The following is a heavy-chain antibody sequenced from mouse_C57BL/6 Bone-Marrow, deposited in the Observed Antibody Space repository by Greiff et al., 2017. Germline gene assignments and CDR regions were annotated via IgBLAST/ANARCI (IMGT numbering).Heavy chain of an antibody. Sequence: QVQLQQPGAELVKPGASVKMSCKASGYTFTSYWITWVKQRPGQGLEWIGVINPYNGGTSYNQKFKGKATLTVDKSSSTAYMELNSLTSEDSAVYYCARRTYYGSSLYFDYWGQGTTLTVSS. CDR3: ARRTYYGSSLYFDY. CDR1: GYTFTSYW. J-gene: IGHJ2*01. D-gene: IGHD1-1*01. V-gene: IGHV1-55*01. CDR2: INPYNGGT.